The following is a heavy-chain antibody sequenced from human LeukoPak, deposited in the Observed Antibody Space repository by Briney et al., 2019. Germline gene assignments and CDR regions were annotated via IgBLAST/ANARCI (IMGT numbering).Heavy chain of an antibody. D-gene: IGHD6-19*01. CDR1: GFSFSSHS. J-gene: IGHJ3*02. CDR2: FSGSGGSP. CDR3: AKDGWLAHDAFDI. V-gene: IGHV3-23*01. Sequence: GGSLRLSCAASGFSFSSHSMSWVRQAPGKGLEWVSGFSGSGGSPYYADSVKGRFTISRDDSKNTLYLQMNSLRAEATAVYYCAKDGWLAHDAFDIWGQGTMVTVSS.